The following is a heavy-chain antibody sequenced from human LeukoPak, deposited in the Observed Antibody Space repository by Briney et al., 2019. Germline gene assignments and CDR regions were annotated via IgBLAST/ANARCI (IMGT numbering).Heavy chain of an antibody. D-gene: IGHD3-10*01. CDR2: IYYSGST. V-gene: IGHV4-59*08. CDR1: GGSISTYY. Sequence: SETLSLTCTVSGGSISTYYWSWIRQPPGKGLEWIGYIYYSGSTNYNPSLESRVTISVDTSKNQFSLNVSSVTAADTAVYYCVRHRGHYHGSGNYYYYGMDVWGQGTTVTVSS. CDR3: VRHRGHYHGSGNYYYYGMDV. J-gene: IGHJ6*02.